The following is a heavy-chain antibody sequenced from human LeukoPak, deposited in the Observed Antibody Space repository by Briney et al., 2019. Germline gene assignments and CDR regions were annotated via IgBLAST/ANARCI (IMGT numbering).Heavy chain of an antibody. D-gene: IGHD6-19*01. CDR2: VYYSGNT. Sequence: SETLSLTCTVSGGSVSSGSYYWSWLRQPPGKGLEWIGYVYYSGNTNYNPSLKSRVTISVDTSKNQFSLKLSSVTAADTAVYYCARDRSSGWYEAYFDYWGQGTLVTVSS. CDR3: ARDRSSGWYEAYFDY. J-gene: IGHJ4*02. CDR1: GGSVSSGSYY. V-gene: IGHV4-61*01.